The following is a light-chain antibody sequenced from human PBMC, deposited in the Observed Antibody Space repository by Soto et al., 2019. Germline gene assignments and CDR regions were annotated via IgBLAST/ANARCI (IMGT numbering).Light chain of an antibody. Sequence: EIVMTQSPVTLSMSPGERATLSCRASQSVSSSLVWYQQKPGQAPRLLSYGASTRATGIPVRFSGSGSVTEFTLTISSLQSEDSAVYYCQQYNNWPWTFGRGTKVDI. CDR3: QQYNNWPWT. V-gene: IGKV3-15*01. CDR2: GAS. CDR1: QSVSSS. J-gene: IGKJ1*01.